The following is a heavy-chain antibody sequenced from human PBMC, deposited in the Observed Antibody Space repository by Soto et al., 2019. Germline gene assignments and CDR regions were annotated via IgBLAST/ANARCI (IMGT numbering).Heavy chain of an antibody. CDR2: ISYDGSNK. D-gene: IGHD3-10*01. CDR3: AKDAITMVRGAKRTTINWFDP. CDR1: GFTFSSYG. V-gene: IGHV3-30*18. J-gene: IGHJ5*02. Sequence: GGSLRLSCAASGFTFSSYGMHWVRQAPGKGLEWVAVISYDGSNKYYADSVKGRFTISRDNSKNTLYLQMNSLRAEDTAVYYCAKDAITMVRGAKRTTINWFDPWGQGTLVTVSS.